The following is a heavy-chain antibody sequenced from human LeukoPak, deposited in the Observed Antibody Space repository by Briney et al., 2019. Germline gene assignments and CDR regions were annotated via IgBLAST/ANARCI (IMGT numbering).Heavy chain of an antibody. CDR1: GYTFTGYY. V-gene: IGHV1-2*06. D-gene: IGHD3-3*01. Sequence: ASVKVSCKASGYTFTGYYMHWVRQAPGQGLEWMGRINPNSGGTNYAQKFQGRVTMTRDTSISTAYMELSRLRSDDTAVYYCARNVRFLEWLLSELDPWGQGTLVTVSS. CDR2: INPNSGGT. J-gene: IGHJ5*02. CDR3: ARNVRFLEWLLSELDP.